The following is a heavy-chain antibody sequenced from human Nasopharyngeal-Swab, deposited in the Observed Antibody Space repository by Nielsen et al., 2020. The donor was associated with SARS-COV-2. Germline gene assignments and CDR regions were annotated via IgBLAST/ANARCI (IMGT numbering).Heavy chain of an antibody. J-gene: IGHJ6*03. CDR1: GFTVSSNY. D-gene: IGHD3-10*01. V-gene: IGHV3-53*01. Sequence: GGSLRLSCAASGFTVSSNYMSWVRQAPGKGLEWVSVIYSGGSTYYADSVKGRFTIPRDNSKNTPYLQMNSLRAEDTAVYYCARDMLLGAGRAYYYYMDVWGKGTTVTVSS. CDR2: IYSGGST. CDR3: ARDMLLGAGRAYYYYMDV.